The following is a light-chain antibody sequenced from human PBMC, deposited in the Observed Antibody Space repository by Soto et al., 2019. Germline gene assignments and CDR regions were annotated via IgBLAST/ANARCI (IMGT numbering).Light chain of an antibody. V-gene: IGKV1-5*01. CDR3: PEYTNVWT. CDR2: DVS. Sequence: DIQMTQSPSTLFASVGDRVTITCRASQSVSDRLAWYQQKPGKAPKVLIYDVSTLESGVPSRFSGSGFGTEFILTISSLQPDDFATYYCPEYTNVWTLGQGTKVDIK. CDR1: QSVSDR. J-gene: IGKJ1*01.